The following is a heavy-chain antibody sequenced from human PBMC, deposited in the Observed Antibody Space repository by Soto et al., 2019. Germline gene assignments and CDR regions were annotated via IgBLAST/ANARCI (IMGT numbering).Heavy chain of an antibody. J-gene: IGHJ6*02. CDR1: GGSIRSGGYY. D-gene: IGHD4-4*01. CDR2: IYYSGST. CDR3: ARDSGNSFPYYYYYGMDV. Sequence: SETLSLTCTFSGGSIRSGGYYLSWIRQHPGKGLEWIGYIYYSGSTYYNPSLKSRVTISVDTSKNQFSLKLSSVTAADTAVYYCARDSGNSFPYYYYYGMDVWGQGTTVTVSS. V-gene: IGHV4-31*03.